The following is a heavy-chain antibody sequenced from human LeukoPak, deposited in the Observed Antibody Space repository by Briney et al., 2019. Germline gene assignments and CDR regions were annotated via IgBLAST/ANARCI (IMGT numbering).Heavy chain of an antibody. V-gene: IGHV4-34*01. CDR3: ARLRITEWYFDL. CDR1: GGSFSGYY. J-gene: IGHJ2*01. D-gene: IGHD3-10*01. CDR2: INHSGST. Sequence: SETLSLTCAVYGGSFSGYYWSWIRQPPGKGLEWIGEINHSGSTNYNPSLKSRVTISVDTSKTQFSLKLSSVTAADAAVYYCARLRITEWYFDLWGRGTLVTVSS.